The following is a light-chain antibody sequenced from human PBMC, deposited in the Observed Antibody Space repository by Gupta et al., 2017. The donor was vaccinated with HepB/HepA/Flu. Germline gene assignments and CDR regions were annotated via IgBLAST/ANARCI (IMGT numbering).Light chain of an antibody. CDR2: ENN. CDR3: GTWDSSLSANWV. J-gene: IGLJ3*02. CDR1: SSNIGNNY. V-gene: IGLV1-51*02. Sequence: QSVLTQPPSVSAAPGQKVTISCSGSSSNIGNNYVSWYQQLPGTAPKLLIYENNKRPSGIPDRFSGSKSGTSATLGITGLQTGDEADYYSGTWDSSLSANWVFGGGTKLTVL.